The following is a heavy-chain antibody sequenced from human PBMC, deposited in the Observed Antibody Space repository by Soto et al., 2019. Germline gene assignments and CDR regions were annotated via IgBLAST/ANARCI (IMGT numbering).Heavy chain of an antibody. D-gene: IGHD3-10*01. Sequence: SESLSLACTVSSGSISSSYWSWIRQPAGKGLEWIGRIYTSGSTNYSPSLKSRVTMSVDTSKNQFSLKLSSVTAADTAVYYCERAGVRGGYGMDVWGQGTTVTVSS. J-gene: IGHJ6*02. CDR2: IYTSGST. CDR1: SGSISSSY. CDR3: ERAGVRGGYGMDV. V-gene: IGHV4-4*07.